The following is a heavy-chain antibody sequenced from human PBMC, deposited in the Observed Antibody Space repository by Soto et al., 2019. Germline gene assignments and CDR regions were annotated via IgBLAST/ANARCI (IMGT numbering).Heavy chain of an antibody. Sequence: EVQLLESGGGFVQPGGSLRLSCAASGFTFSRYAMSWVRQAPGKGLEWVSAITNNGGDTYHSDSVKGRFTISRDNSKSTLYMQMDSLTAEHTAIYYCTNGSASSRPYYFAFWGPGALVTVSS. CDR3: TNGSASSRPYYFAF. CDR2: ITNNGGDT. J-gene: IGHJ4*02. D-gene: IGHD2-2*01. CDR1: GFTFSRYA. V-gene: IGHV3-23*01.